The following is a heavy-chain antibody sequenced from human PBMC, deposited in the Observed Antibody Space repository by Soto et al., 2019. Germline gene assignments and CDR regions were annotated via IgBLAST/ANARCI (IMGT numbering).Heavy chain of an antibody. V-gene: IGHV3-23*01. CDR3: AKDLRGYCSGGSCSGRLFDY. CDR2: ISGSGGST. J-gene: IGHJ4*02. CDR1: GFTFSSYA. D-gene: IGHD2-15*01. Sequence: PGGSLRLSCAASGFTFSSYAMSWVRQAPGKGLEWVSAISGSGGSTYYADSVKGRFTISRDNSKNTLYLQMNSLRAEDTAVYYCAKDLRGYCSGGSCSGRLFDYWGQGTLVTVSS.